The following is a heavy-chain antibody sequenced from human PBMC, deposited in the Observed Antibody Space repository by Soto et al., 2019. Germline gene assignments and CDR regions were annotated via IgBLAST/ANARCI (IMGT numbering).Heavy chain of an antibody. CDR3: AKGRSYYYYYGVDV. Sequence: GGSLRLSCAASGFTFSSYAMSWVRQAPGKGLEWVSSISGGGGSTDYADSVEGRFTISRDNSKNTLYLQMNSLRAEDTAIYYCAKGRSYYYYYGVDVWGQGTTVIVSS. V-gene: IGHV3-23*01. CDR1: GFTFSSYA. CDR2: ISGGGGST. J-gene: IGHJ6*02.